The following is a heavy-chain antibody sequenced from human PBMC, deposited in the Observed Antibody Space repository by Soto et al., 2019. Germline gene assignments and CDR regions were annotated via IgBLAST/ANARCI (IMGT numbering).Heavy chain of an antibody. CDR1: GFTFSSYS. V-gene: IGHV3-21*01. CDR2: ISSSSSYI. D-gene: IGHD3-22*01. J-gene: IGHJ4*02. Sequence: DVQLVESGGGLVKPGGSLRLSCAASGFTFSSYSMNWVRQAPGKGLEWVSSISSSSSYIYYADSVKGRFTISRDNAKNSLYLQMNSLRAEDTAVYYCARGLFYYDSSAYLGYWGQGTLVTVSS. CDR3: ARGLFYYDSSAYLGY.